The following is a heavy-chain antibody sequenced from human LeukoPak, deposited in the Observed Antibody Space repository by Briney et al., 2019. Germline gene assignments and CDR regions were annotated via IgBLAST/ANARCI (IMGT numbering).Heavy chain of an antibody. CDR1: GYTFTSYD. D-gene: IGHD2-2*01. J-gene: IGHJ4*02. V-gene: IGHV1-18*01. CDR2: ISAYNGNT. CDR3: ARERYCSSTSCYYFDY. Sequence: ASVKVSCKASGYTFTSYDINWVRQATGQGLEWMGWISAYNGNTNYAQKLQGRVTMTTDTSTSTAYMELRSLRSDDTAVYYCARERYCSSTSCYYFDYWGQGTLVTVSS.